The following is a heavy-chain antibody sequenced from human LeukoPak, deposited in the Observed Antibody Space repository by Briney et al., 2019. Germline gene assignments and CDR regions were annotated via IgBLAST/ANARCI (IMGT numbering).Heavy chain of an antibody. CDR2: IYYPGSI. CDR3: ARDSRHCTNGVCRVNWFDP. V-gene: IGHV4-59*01. CDR1: GGSISTYY. D-gene: IGHD2-8*01. J-gene: IGHJ5*02. Sequence: SETLSLTCAVSGGSISTYYWNWIRQSPGKGLEWIGYIYYPGSINYTPSLKGRVTISVDTSKNQFSLKLSSVTAADTAVYYCARDSRHCTNGVCRVNWFDPWGQGTLVTVSS.